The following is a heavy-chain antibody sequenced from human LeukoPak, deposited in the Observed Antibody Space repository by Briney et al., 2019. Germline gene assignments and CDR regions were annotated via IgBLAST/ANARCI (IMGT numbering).Heavy chain of an antibody. V-gene: IGHV3-23*01. D-gene: IGHD6-19*01. J-gene: IGHJ4*02. CDR3: AVCHWHSSGCRNDY. Sequence: PGGSLRLSCAASGFTFISYAMSWVRQAPVKGLEWVSIISGSGGSTYCADSVKGRFTISRDNSKNTLYLQMNSLRAEDTAVYYCAVCHWHSSGCRNDYWGQGTLVTVSS. CDR2: ISGSGGST. CDR1: GFTFISYA.